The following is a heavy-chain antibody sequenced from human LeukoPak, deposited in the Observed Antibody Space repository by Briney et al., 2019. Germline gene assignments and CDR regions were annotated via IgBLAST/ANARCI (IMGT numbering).Heavy chain of an antibody. D-gene: IGHD2-15*01. CDR1: GFTFDDYT. CDR2: ISWDGGST. J-gene: IGHJ4*02. V-gene: IGHV3-43*01. CDR3: ARVYCSGGSCLGYFDY. Sequence: GGSPRLSCAASGFTFDDYTMHWVRQAPGKGLEWVSLISWDGGSTYYANSVKGRFTISRDNAKNSLYLQMNSLRAEDTAVYYCARVYCSGGSCLGYFDYWGQGTLVTVSS.